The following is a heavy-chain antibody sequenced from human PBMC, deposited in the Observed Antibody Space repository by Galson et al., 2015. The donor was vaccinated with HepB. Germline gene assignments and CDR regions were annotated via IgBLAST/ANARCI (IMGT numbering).Heavy chain of an antibody. CDR3: ARAGRDTTVFFFYFDF. CDR1: GYTFTSYF. J-gene: IGHJ4*02. V-gene: IGHV1-3*01. Sequence: SVKVSCKASGYTFTSYFLHWLRQAPGQRPEWMGWINPANGRTRHSLTVQGRLSISRDTSASTVYLELSSLRSEDTALYYCARAGRDTTVFFFYFDFWGPGTLVTVSS. D-gene: IGHD2/OR15-2a*01. CDR2: INPANGRT.